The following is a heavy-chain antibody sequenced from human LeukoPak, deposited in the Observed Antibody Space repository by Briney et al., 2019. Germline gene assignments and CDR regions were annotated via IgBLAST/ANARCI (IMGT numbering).Heavy chain of an antibody. Sequence: SETLSLTCTVSGGSISSYYWSWIRQPLGKGLEWIGYIYYSGSTNYNPSLKSRVTVSVDTSKNQFSLKLSSVTAADTAVYYCARGKGDVDYWGQGTLVTVSS. CDR2: IYYSGST. V-gene: IGHV4-59*13. CDR3: ARGKGDVDY. J-gene: IGHJ4*02. CDR1: GGSISSYY. D-gene: IGHD3-16*01.